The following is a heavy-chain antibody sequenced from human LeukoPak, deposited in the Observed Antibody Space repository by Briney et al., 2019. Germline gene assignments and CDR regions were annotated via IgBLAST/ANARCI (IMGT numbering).Heavy chain of an antibody. D-gene: IGHD3-9*01. J-gene: IGHJ4*02. CDR2: INPNSGGT. CDR1: GYTFTGYY. CDR3: ARDRDILTGSGYYFDY. Sequence: ASVKVSYKASGYTFTGYYMHWVRQAPGQGLEWMGRINPNSGGTNYAQKFQGRVTMTRDTSISTAYMELSRLRSDDTAVYYCARDRDILTGSGYYFDYWGQGTLVTVSS. V-gene: IGHV1-2*06.